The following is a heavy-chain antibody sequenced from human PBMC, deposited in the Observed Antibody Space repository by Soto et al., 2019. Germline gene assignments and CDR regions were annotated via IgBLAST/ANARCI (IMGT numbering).Heavy chain of an antibody. CDR2: IYYSGRT. D-gene: IGHD3-16*01. CDR1: GGSISDYQ. Sequence: QVQLQESGPGLVKPSETLSLTCSISGGSISDYQWNWIRQPPGKGLEWIGYIYYSGRTNYNPSLKSRLPMSLDPSTRQCSLRLRSVTAADTAVYYGARMRGLGEISPYLDYWGQGALVTVSS. CDR3: ARMRGLGEISPYLDY. J-gene: IGHJ4*02. V-gene: IGHV4-59*01.